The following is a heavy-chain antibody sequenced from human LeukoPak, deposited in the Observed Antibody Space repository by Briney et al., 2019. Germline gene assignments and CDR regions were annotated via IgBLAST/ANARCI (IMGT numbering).Heavy chain of an antibody. CDR3: AKHSIAARRVDY. CDR1: GFTFSSYG. J-gene: IGHJ4*02. Sequence: AGGSLRLSCAASGFTFSSYGMHWVRQAPGKGLEWVAFIRYDGSNKYYADSVKGRFTISRDNSKNTLYLQMNSPRAEDTAVYYCAKHSIAARRVDYWGQGTLVTVSS. V-gene: IGHV3-30*02. D-gene: IGHD6-6*01. CDR2: IRYDGSNK.